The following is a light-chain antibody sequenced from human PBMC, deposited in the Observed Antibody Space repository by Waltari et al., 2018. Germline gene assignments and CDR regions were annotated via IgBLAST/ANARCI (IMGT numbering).Light chain of an antibody. J-gene: IGLJ2*01. Sequence: QSVLTQPPSASGAPGQTVTIACSGSDSNIGSNTVTWYQHLPGTAPKVLIYFNDQRPSGVPDRFSGSKSGTSASLAISGLQSEDEADYYCVAWDDSLNGHVVFGGGTKLTVL. CDR3: VAWDDSLNGHVV. V-gene: IGLV1-44*01. CDR2: FND. CDR1: DSNIGSNT.